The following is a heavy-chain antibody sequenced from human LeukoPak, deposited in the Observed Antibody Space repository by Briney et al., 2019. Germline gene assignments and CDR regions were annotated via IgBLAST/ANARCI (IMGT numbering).Heavy chain of an antibody. CDR2: IIPILGIA. V-gene: IGHV1-69*04. J-gene: IGHJ6*02. CDR3: ASGADLRYFDWLSPGTDYYSGMEV. Sequence: GASVKVSCKASGYTFTSYGISWVRQAPGQGLEWMGRIIPILGIANYAQKFQGRVTITADKSTSTAYMELSSLRSEDTAVYYCASGADLRYFDWLSPGTDYYSGMEVWGQGTTVTGS. D-gene: IGHD3-9*01. CDR1: GYTFTSYG.